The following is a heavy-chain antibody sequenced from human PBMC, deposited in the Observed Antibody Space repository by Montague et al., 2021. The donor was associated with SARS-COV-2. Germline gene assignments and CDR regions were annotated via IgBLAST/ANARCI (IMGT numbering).Heavy chain of an antibody. V-gene: IGHV4-59*01. Sequence: SETLSLTCTVSGGSISSYYWSWIRQPPGKGLEWIGYIYYSGSTNYNPSLKSRVTISVDTSKNQFSLKLSSVTAADTAVYYCARVFPEWLLFDPYFDYWGQGTLVTVSS. CDR1: GGSISSYY. D-gene: IGHD5-24*01. CDR3: ARVFPEWLLFDPYFDY. CDR2: IYYSGST. J-gene: IGHJ4*02.